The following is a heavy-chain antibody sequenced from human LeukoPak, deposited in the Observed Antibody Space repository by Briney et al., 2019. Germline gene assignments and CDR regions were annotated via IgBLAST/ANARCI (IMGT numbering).Heavy chain of an antibody. V-gene: IGHV3-48*04. CDR1: GFTFSSYS. CDR3: ARDGPVDAFDI. Sequence: GGSLRLSCAASGFTFSSYSMNWVRQAPGKGLEWVSYISSSSSTIYYADSVKGRFTISRDNAKNSLYLQMNSLRAEDTAVYYCARDGPVDAFDIWGQGTMVTVPS. D-gene: IGHD3/OR15-3a*01. J-gene: IGHJ3*02. CDR2: ISSSSSTI.